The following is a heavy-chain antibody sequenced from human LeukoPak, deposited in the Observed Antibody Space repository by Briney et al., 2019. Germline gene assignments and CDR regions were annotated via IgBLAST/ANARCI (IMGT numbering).Heavy chain of an antibody. CDR1: GYTSTSYG. D-gene: IGHD6-19*01. CDR2: ISAYNGNT. V-gene: IGHV1-18*01. Sequence: ASVKVSCKASGYTSTSYGISWVRQAPGQGLEWMGWISAYNGNTNYAQKLQGRVTMTTDTSTSTAYMELRSLRSDDTAVYYCARFGYSSGWYYFDYWGQGTLVTVSS. CDR3: ARFGYSSGWYYFDY. J-gene: IGHJ4*02.